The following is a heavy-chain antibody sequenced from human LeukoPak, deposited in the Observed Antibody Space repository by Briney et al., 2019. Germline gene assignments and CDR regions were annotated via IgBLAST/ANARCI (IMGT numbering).Heavy chain of an antibody. CDR1: GGSISSGSYY. V-gene: IGHV4-61*02. CDR2: IYTGGST. D-gene: IGHD3-9*01. Sequence: SETLSLTCTVSGGSISSGSYYWSWIRQPAGKGLEWIGRIYTGGSTNYNPSLKSRVTISVDTSKNQFSLKLTSVTATDTAVYYCARAKRHYDILTGYSLYYFDYWGQGTLVTVSS. CDR3: ARAKRHYDILTGYSLYYFDY. J-gene: IGHJ4*02.